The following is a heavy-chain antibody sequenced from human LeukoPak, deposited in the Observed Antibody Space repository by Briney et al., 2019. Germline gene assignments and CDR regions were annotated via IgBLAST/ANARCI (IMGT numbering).Heavy chain of an antibody. J-gene: IGHJ6*02. V-gene: IGHV3-23*01. D-gene: IGHD6-19*01. CDR3: ATPPPVAGAGYFYYGMDV. CDR2: ISGSGDNT. CDR1: GFTFSSYA. Sequence: GGSLVLSCAASGFTFSSYAMHWVRQAPGKGLEWVSTISGSGDNTFYADSVRGRFTISRDNSKNTLYLQMSSLRADDTAVYYCATPPPVAGAGYFYYGMDVWGQGTTVTVSS.